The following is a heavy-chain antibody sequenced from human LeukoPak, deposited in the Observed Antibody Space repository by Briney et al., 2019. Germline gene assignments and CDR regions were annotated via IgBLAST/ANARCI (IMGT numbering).Heavy chain of an antibody. CDR3: ARGEYSNYPKFVY. CDR2: INPNSGGT. Sequence: ASVKVSCKASGYTFTGYYMHWVRQAPGQGLEWMGRINPNSGGTNYVQKFQGRVTMTRDTSISTAYMELSRLRSDDTAVYYCARGEYSNYPKFVYWGQGTLVTVSS. D-gene: IGHD4-11*01. J-gene: IGHJ4*02. V-gene: IGHV1-2*06. CDR1: GYTFTGYY.